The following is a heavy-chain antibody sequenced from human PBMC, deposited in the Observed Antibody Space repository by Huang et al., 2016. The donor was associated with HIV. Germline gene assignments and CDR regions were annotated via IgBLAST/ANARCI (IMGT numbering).Heavy chain of an antibody. Sequence: QVQLVQSGAEVKKPGASVKVSCKASGYTFTSYGISWVRQAPGEGLEWMGWITADNGNTNLAQKFQGRVTRNTDTTTRTAYMERRSLRSDDTAVYYCARDIGSNWNGLNWFDPCGQGTLVTVSS. CDR1: GYTFTSYG. CDR2: ITADNGNT. D-gene: IGHD1-1*01. V-gene: IGHV1-18*04. J-gene: IGHJ5*02. CDR3: ARDIGSNWNGLNWFDP.